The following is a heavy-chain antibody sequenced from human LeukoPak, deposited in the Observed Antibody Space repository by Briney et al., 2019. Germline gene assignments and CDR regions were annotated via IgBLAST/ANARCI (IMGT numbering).Heavy chain of an antibody. V-gene: IGHV3-13*01. D-gene: IGHD3-3*01. CDR2: IGTAGDT. Sequence: GGSLRLSCAASGFTFSSYDMHWVRQATGKGLEWVSAIGTAGDTYYPGSVKGRFTISRENAKNSLYLQMNSLRDEDSATYYCVRVFLESLTAGYFDHWGQGTLVTVSP. J-gene: IGHJ4*02. CDR1: GFTFSSYD. CDR3: VRVFLESLTAGYFDH.